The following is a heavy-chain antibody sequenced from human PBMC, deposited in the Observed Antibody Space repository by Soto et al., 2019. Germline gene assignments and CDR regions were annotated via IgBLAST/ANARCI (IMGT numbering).Heavy chain of an antibody. CDR1: GYTLTELS. CDR3: VTIVVVPAAMMVSDWLDP. Sequence: ASVKVSCKVSGYTLTELSMHWVRQAPGKGLEWMGGFDPEDGETIYAQKCQGRVTMTEATSTDTAYMELSSLRSEDTAVYYGVTIVVVPAAMMVSDWLDPWGQGTLVTVSS. V-gene: IGHV1-24*01. D-gene: IGHD2-2*01. J-gene: IGHJ5*02. CDR2: FDPEDGET.